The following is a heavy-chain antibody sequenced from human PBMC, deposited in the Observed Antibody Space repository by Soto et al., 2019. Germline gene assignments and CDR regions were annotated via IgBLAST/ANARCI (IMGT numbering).Heavy chain of an antibody. J-gene: IGHJ6*02. Sequence: QVQLVQSGAEVKKPGASVKVSCKASGYTFTGSYIHWVRQAPGQGLEWMGWINPYNGNTNYARQFRGRVTLTTDTSTSAAYLELRNLGSDDAATYYCARYCAGNACYSRHYYAMDVWGQGTTVSVSS. CDR2: INPYNGNT. V-gene: IGHV1-18*04. CDR1: GYTFTGSY. D-gene: IGHD2-21*02. CDR3: ARYCAGNACYSRHYYAMDV.